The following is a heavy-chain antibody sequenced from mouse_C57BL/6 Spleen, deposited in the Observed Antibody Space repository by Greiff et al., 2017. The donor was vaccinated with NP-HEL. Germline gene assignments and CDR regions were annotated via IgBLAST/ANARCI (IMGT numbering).Heavy chain of an antibody. J-gene: IGHJ3*01. Sequence: VQLQQPGAELVRPGSSVKLSCKASGYTFTSYLMHWVKQRPIQGLEWIGNIDPSDSETHYNQKFKDKATLTVDKSSSTAYMQLSSLTSEDSAVYYCARGDSSGYFAYWGQGTLVTVSA. V-gene: IGHV1-52*01. D-gene: IGHD3-2*02. CDR1: GYTFTSYL. CDR3: ARGDSSGYFAY. CDR2: IDPSDSET.